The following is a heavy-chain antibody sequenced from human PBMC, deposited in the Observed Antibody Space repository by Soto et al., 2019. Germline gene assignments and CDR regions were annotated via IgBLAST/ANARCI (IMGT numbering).Heavy chain of an antibody. Sequence: EVQLVESGGGLVQPGGSLRLSCAGSGFTFGSYWMNWVRQAPGKGLEWVANIKPDGSEKYYVDAVEGRFTSSIDNAKKSLYLQINSLRAEDTAVYYWARDLYWSKVTTNWGQVTLVTVSS. CDR2: IKPDGSEK. J-gene: IGHJ4*02. D-gene: IGHD1-1*01. CDR3: ARDLYWSKVTTN. CDR1: GFTFGSYW. V-gene: IGHV3-7*01.